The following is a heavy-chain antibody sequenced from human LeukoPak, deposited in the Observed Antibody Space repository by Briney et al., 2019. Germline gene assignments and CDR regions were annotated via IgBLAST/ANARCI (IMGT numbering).Heavy chain of an antibody. D-gene: IGHD6-13*01. J-gene: IGHJ4*02. V-gene: IGHV3-11*06. CDR2: ISSSSSYT. CDR1: GFTFSDYY. Sequence: KPGGSLRLSCAASGFTFSDYYMSWIRQAPGKGLEWVSYISSSSSYTNYGESVKGRFTISRENAKNSLYLQMNSLRAEDTAVYYCARVAAAGYFDYWGQGTLVTVSS. CDR3: ARVAAAGYFDY.